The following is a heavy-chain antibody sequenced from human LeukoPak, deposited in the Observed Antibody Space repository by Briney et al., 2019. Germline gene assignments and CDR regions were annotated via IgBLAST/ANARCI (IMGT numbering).Heavy chain of an antibody. CDR2: IIPILGIA. CDR3: ASSYSSGWYGDDY. V-gene: IGHV1-69*04. J-gene: IGHJ4*02. Sequence: ASVKVSCKASGYTFTSYGISWVRQAPGQGLEWMGRIIPILGIANYAQKFQGRVTITADKSTSTAYMELSSLRSEDTAVYYCASSYSSGWYGDDYWGQGTLVTVSS. CDR1: GYTFTSYG. D-gene: IGHD6-19*01.